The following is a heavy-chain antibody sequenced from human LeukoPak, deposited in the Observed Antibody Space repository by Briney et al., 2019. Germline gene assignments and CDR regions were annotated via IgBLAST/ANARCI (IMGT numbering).Heavy chain of an antibody. CDR2: IIPIFGTA. V-gene: IGHV1-69*13. Sequence: GASVKVSCKASGGTFSGYAISWVRQAPGQGLEWMGGIIPIFGTANYAQKFQGRVTITADESTSTAYMELSSLRSEDTAVYYCARENIPENWFDPWGQGTLVTVSS. CDR3: ARENIPENWFDP. D-gene: IGHD2/OR15-2a*01. CDR1: GGTFSGYA. J-gene: IGHJ5*02.